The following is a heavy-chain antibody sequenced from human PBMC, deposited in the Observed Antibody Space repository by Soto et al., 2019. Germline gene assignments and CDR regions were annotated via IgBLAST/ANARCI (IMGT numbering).Heavy chain of an antibody. V-gene: IGHV1-2*04. D-gene: IGHD4-17*01. Sequence: QVQLVQSGAEVKKPGASVKVSCKASGYTFTGYYMHWVRQAPGQGLEWMGWINPNSGGTNYAQKFQGWVTMTRDTSISTAYMELSGLRSDATAVYYCPRGVRESYDYGDPGRDGPGYWGQGTLVTVSS. CDR3: PRGVRESYDYGDPGRDGPGY. CDR2: INPNSGGT. J-gene: IGHJ4*02. CDR1: GYTFTGYY.